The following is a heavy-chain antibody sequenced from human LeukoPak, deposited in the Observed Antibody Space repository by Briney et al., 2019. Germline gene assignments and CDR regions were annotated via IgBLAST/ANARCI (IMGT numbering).Heavy chain of an antibody. V-gene: IGHV4-59*08. D-gene: IGHD2-15*01. CDR1: GGSVSNYY. CDR3: ARGFLLRHFDL. Sequence: PSETLSLTCTVSGGSVSNYYWSWIRQPPGKGLEWIGYIYYSGSTNYNPSLKSRLTISVDTSKNHFSLKLSSVTAADTAVYYCARGFLLRHFDLWGRGTLVTVSS. J-gene: IGHJ2*01. CDR2: IYYSGST.